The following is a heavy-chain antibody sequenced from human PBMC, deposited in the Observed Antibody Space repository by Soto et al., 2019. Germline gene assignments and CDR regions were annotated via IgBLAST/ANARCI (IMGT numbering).Heavy chain of an antibody. Sequence: QVQLVQSGAEVKKPGAAVKVSCKASGYTFTSYGISWVRQAPGQGLEWMGWISAYNGNTNYAQKLQGRVTMTTDTSTSTAYMELRSLRSDDTAVYYCARLDLGFWSGYRPLEYWGQGTLVNVSS. CDR3: ARLDLGFWSGYRPLEY. D-gene: IGHD3-3*01. CDR2: ISAYNGNT. CDR1: GYTFTSYG. V-gene: IGHV1-18*01. J-gene: IGHJ4*02.